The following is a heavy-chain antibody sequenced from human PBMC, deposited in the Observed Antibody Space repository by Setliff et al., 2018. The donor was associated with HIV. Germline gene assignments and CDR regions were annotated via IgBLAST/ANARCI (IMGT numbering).Heavy chain of an antibody. V-gene: IGHV1-18*04. CDR3: ARGALLAVFDFDH. D-gene: IGHD2-21*01. CDR1: GYTFTDYY. J-gene: IGHJ4*01. CDR2: ISANNGNT. Sequence: ASVKVSCKASGYTFTDYYVHWVRQAPGQGLEWMGWISANNGNTNYAQKLQGRVTMTTDTSTSTGYMELRSLRYDDTAVYFCARGALLAVFDFDHWGHGTLVTVSS.